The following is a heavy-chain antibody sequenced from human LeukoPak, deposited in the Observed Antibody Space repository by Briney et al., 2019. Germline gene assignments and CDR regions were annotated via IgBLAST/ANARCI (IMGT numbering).Heavy chain of an antibody. CDR3: ARTTYYYDSSGFLGVDAFDI. CDR1: GGSISSYY. V-gene: IGHV4-59*01. J-gene: IGHJ3*02. CDR2: IYYSGST. Sequence: SETLSLTCTVSGGSISSYYWGWIRQPPGKGLEWIGYIYYSGSTNYNPSLKSRVTISVDTSKNQFSLKLSSVTAADTAVYYCARTTYYYDSSGFLGVDAFDIWGQGTMVTVSS. D-gene: IGHD3-22*01.